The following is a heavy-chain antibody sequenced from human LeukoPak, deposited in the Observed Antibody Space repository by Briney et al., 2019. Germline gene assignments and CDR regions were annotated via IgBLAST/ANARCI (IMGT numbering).Heavy chain of an antibody. J-gene: IGHJ4*02. CDR1: GFTFSSYA. CDR2: ISGSGGNT. Sequence: PGGSLRLSCAASGFTFSSYAMSWVRQAPGKGLEWVSAISGSGGNTYYADSVKGRFTISRDNSKNTLYLQVNSLRAEDTAVYYCARIAAADTGTRSYFDYWGQGTLVTVSS. V-gene: IGHV3-23*01. CDR3: ARIAAADTGTRSYFDY. D-gene: IGHD6-13*01.